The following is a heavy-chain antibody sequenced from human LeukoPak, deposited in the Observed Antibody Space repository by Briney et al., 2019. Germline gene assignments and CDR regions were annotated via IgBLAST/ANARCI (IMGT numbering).Heavy chain of an antibody. V-gene: IGHV1-69*06. J-gene: IGHJ4*02. CDR3: ARGGYNYFYFDY. D-gene: IGHD5-24*01. Sequence: SVKVSCKASGGTFSSYAISWVRQAPGQGLEWMGGIIPIFGTANYAQKFQGRVTITADKSTSTAYMELSSLRSEDTAVYYCARGGYNYFYFDYWGQGTLVTVSS. CDR1: GGTFSSYA. CDR2: IIPIFGTA.